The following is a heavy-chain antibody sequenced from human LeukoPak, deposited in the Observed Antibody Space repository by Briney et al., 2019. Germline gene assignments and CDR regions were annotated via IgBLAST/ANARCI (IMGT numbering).Heavy chain of an antibody. Sequence: SETLSLTCTVSGGSISSSSYYWGWIRQPPGKGLEWIGSIYYSGCTYYNPSLKSRVTISVDTSKNQFSLKLSSVTAADTAVYYCARLENYGSGIYYYYGMDVWGQGTTVTVSS. J-gene: IGHJ6*02. CDR1: GGSISSSSYY. CDR3: ARLENYGSGIYYYYGMDV. V-gene: IGHV4-39*01. D-gene: IGHD3-10*01. CDR2: IYYSGCT.